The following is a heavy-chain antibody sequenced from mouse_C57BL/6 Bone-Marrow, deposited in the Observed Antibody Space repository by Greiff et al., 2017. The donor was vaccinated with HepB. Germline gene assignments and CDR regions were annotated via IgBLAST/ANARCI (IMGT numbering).Heavy chain of an antibody. CDR1: GYTFTDYY. D-gene: IGHD3-1*01. CDR2: INPYNGGT. J-gene: IGHJ4*01. Sequence: LMEPGASVKMSCQAFGYTFTDYYMNWVKQSHGKSLEWIGVINPYNGGTSYNQKFKGKATLTVDKSSSTAYMELNSLTSEDSAVYYCARPALVAMDYWGQGTSVTVSS. V-gene: IGHV1-19*01. CDR3: ARPALVAMDY.